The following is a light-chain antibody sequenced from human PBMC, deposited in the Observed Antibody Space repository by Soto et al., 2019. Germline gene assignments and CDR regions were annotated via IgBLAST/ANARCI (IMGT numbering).Light chain of an antibody. CDR2: AAS. J-gene: IGKJ2*01. V-gene: IGKV1-39*01. CDR1: QSIGRY. Sequence: DIQMTQSPSSLSASVGDRVTITCRASQSIGRYSNWYQQKPGRAPNLLIYAASSLQRGVPSRFSGSGSGTDFTLTISSLQPEDFATYHCQQSSSIPMYTFGQGTKLEIK. CDR3: QQSSSIPMYT.